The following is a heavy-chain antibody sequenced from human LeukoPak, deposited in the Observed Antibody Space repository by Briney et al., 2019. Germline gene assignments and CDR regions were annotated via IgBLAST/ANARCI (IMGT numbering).Heavy chain of an antibody. D-gene: IGHD2-15*01. CDR1: GFTFSSHW. CDR3: ARKVAQGPFDI. CDR2: IQQDGSEK. Sequence: PGGSLRLSCAASGFTFSSHWMSWVRQAPGKGLEWVANIQQDGSEKNYVDSVKGRFTISRDNSKNTLYLQMGNLRADDMAVYYCARKVAQGPFDIWGQGTMVTVSS. J-gene: IGHJ3*02. V-gene: IGHV3-7*01.